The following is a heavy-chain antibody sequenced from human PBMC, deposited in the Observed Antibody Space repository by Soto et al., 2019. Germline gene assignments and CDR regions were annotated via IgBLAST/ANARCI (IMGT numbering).Heavy chain of an antibody. J-gene: IGHJ6*02. CDR3: AKDGAAAGYYYYGMDV. Sequence: GGSLRLSCAASGFTFSSYAMSWVRQAPGKGLEWVSAISGSGGSTYYADSVKGRFTISRDNSKNTLYLQMNSLRAEDTAVYYCAKDGAAAGYYYYGMDVWGQGTTVTVSS. D-gene: IGHD6-13*01. V-gene: IGHV3-23*01. CDR2: ISGSGGST. CDR1: GFTFSSYA.